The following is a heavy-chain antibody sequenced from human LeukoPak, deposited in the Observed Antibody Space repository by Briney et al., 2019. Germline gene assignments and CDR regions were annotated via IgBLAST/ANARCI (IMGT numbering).Heavy chain of an antibody. CDR1: GFTFSSYG. V-gene: IGHV3-33*01. J-gene: IGHJ4*02. D-gene: IGHD6-19*01. CDR2: LWYDGSNK. Sequence: HAGRSLRLSCAASGFTFSSYGMHWVRQAPGKGLEWVAVLWYDGSNKYYADSVKGRFTISRDNSKNTLYLQMNSLRAEDTAVYYCARGYSSGWYDYWGQGTLVTVSS. CDR3: ARGYSSGWYDY.